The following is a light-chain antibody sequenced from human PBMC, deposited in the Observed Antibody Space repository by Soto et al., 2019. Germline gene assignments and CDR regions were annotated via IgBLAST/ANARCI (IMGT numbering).Light chain of an antibody. CDR2: EVT. CDR1: SSDVGGYNY. J-gene: IGLJ3*02. CDR3: SSYAASNNFYFV. V-gene: IGLV2-8*01. Sequence: QSALTQPPSASGSPGQSVTISCTGTSSDVGGYNYVSWYQQYPGRARKLMIYEVTKRPSGVPDRFSGSKSGNTASLTVSGLQAEDEADYYCSSYAASNNFYFVFGGGTKLTVL.